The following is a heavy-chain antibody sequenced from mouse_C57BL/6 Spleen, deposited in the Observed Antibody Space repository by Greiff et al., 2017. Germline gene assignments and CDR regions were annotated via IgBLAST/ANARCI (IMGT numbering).Heavy chain of an antibody. CDR2: IVPSDSYT. Sequence: QVQLQQPGAELVKPGASVKLSCKASGYTFTSYWMQWVKQRPGQGLEWIGEIVPSDSYTNYNQKFKGKATLTVDTSSSTAYMQLSSLTSEDSAVYYGARGTGTGTPRYFDVWGTGTTVTVSS. CDR3: ARGTGTGTPRYFDV. CDR1: GYTFTSYW. D-gene: IGHD4-1*01. V-gene: IGHV1-50*01. J-gene: IGHJ1*03.